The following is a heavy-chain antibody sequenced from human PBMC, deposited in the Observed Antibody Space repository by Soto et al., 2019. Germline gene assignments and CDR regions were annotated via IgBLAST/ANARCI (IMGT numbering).Heavy chain of an antibody. CDR3: AKDGRGDCYGMDV. CDR2: ISYDGSNK. J-gene: IGHJ6*02. V-gene: IGHV3-30*18. D-gene: IGHD3-10*01. CDR1: GFTFSSYG. Sequence: QVQLVESGGGVVQPGRSLRLSCAASGFTFSSYGMHWVRQAPGKGLEWVAVISYDGSNKYYADSVKGRFTISRDNSKNTLYLQMNRLRAEDTAVYYCAKDGRGDCYGMDVWGQGPTVTVSS.